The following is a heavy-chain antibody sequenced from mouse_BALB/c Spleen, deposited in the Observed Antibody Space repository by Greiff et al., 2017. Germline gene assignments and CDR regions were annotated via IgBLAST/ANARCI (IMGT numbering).Heavy chain of an antibody. CDR2: ISYSGST. CDR3: ARISIYYYGSSPLDY. CDR1: GDSITSGY. Sequence: EVQLQESGPSLVKPSQTLSLTCSVTGDSITSGYWNWVRKFPGNKLEYMGYISYSGSTYYNPSLKSRISITRDTSKNQYYLQLNSVTTEDTATYYCARISIYYYGSSPLDYWGQGTSVTVSS. J-gene: IGHJ4*01. V-gene: IGHV3-8*02. D-gene: IGHD1-1*01.